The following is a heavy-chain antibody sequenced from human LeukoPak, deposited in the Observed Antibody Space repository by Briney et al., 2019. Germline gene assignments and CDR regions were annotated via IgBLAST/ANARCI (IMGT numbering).Heavy chain of an antibody. V-gene: IGHV3-7*01. CDR3: ARLGARQMLEY. CDR1: EFTFNSYW. Sequence: GGSLRLSCAASEFTFNSYWMSWVRQAPGKGLEWVANIKQDGGQIYYLESVKGRFTVSRDNAKNSLYLQMNSLRAEDTAVYYCARLGARQMLEYWGQGTLVTVSS. D-gene: IGHD4-17*01. J-gene: IGHJ4*02. CDR2: IKQDGGQI.